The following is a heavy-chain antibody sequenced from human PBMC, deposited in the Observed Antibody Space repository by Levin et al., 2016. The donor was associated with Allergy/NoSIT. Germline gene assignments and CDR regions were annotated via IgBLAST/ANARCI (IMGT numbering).Heavy chain of an antibody. Sequence: SETLSLTCTVAGGSISSPHDYWGWVRQPPGKGLEWIGSLSFAGRTFDNPSLKSRVTISLDTSKNQFSLKLTSVTAADTAVYYCLRHFKGADWGQGTLVTVSS. J-gene: IGHJ4*02. V-gene: IGHV4-39*01. CDR1: GGSISSPHDY. CDR2: LSFAGRT. CDR3: LRHFKGAD.